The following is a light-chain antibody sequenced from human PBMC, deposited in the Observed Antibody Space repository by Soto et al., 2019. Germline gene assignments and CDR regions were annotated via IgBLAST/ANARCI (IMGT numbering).Light chain of an antibody. J-gene: IGKJ4*01. CDR2: DAS. CDR1: QRVSSTY. Sequence: EIVLTQSPGTLSLSPGERATLSCRASQRVSSTYLAWYQQKPGQAPKLLIYDASSRAAGIADRFSGSGSGTDFTLTISRLEPEDFAVFYCQQYGNSPLTFGGGTKVEIK. V-gene: IGKV3-20*01. CDR3: QQYGNSPLT.